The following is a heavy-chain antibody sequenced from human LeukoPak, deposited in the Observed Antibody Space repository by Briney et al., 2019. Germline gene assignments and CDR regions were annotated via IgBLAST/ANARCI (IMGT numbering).Heavy chain of an antibody. V-gene: IGHV4-59*01. Sequence: SETLSLTCTVSGGSISSYYWSWIRQPPGKGLEWIGYIYYSGSTNYNPSLKSRVTISVDTSKNQFSLKLSSVTAADTAVYYCARDGIVGAPFDSWGQGTLVTVSS. CDR2: IYYSGST. D-gene: IGHD1-26*01. CDR3: ARDGIVGAPFDS. J-gene: IGHJ5*01. CDR1: GGSISSYY.